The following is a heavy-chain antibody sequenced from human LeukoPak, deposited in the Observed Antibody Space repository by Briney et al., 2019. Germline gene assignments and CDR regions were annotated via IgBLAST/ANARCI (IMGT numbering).Heavy chain of an antibody. CDR3: AKDLALFNGLRSEYYFDY. Sequence: PGGSLRLSCAASGFTFSSYGMHWVRQAPGKGLEWVAFIRYDGSNENYADSVKGRFTISRDNSKNTLYLQMNSLRAEDTAVYYCAKDLALFNGLRSEYYFDYWGQGTLVTVSS. D-gene: IGHD3-3*01. V-gene: IGHV3-30*02. CDR2: IRYDGSNE. CDR1: GFTFSSYG. J-gene: IGHJ4*02.